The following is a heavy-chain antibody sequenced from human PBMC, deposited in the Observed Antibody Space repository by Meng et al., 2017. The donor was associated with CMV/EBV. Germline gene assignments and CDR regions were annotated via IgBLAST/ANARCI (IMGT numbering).Heavy chain of an antibody. V-gene: IGHV1-2*02. CDR1: VYTYTGYY. Sequence: KASVYTYTGYYIRWVRQARGQGPEWMGWINPNGGGTNYAQKFQGRVTMTLDTSISTAYMVLSRLRSDDTAVYYCARRIVVVPAAYLGYWGQGTLVTVSS. J-gene: IGHJ4*02. CDR3: ARRIVVVPAAYLGY. D-gene: IGHD2-2*01. CDR2: INPNGGGT.